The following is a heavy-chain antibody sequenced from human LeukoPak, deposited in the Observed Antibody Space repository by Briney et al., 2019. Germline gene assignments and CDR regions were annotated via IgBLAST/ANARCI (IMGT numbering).Heavy chain of an antibody. CDR2: ISWNSGSI. CDR1: GFTFDDYA. J-gene: IGHJ6*03. D-gene: IGHD6-13*01. CDR3: AKDGGWRAAGTYYYYMDV. Sequence: PGGSLRLSCAASGFTFDDYAMPWVRQAPGKGLEWVSGISWNSGSIGYADSVKGRFTISRDNAKNSLYLQMNSLRAEDMALYYCAKDGGWRAAGTYYYYMDVWGKGTTVTVSS. V-gene: IGHV3-9*03.